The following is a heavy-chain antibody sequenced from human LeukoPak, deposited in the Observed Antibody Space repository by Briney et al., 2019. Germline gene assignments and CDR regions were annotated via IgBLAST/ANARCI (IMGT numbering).Heavy chain of an antibody. CDR3: AREYSRRYYYYMDV. V-gene: IGHV3-7*01. Sequence: GGSLRLSCAASGFTFSNYWMIWVRQAPGKGLEWVASIKQDGSEKQYVGSVRGRFTISRDNAKNSLYLQMNSLRAEDTAVYYCAREYSRRYYYYMDVWGKGTTVTVSS. CDR1: GFTFSNYW. D-gene: IGHD6-13*01. J-gene: IGHJ6*03. CDR2: IKQDGSEK.